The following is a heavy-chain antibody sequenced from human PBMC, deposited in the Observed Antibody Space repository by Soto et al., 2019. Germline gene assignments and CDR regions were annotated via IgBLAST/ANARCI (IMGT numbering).Heavy chain of an antibody. Sequence: GASVKVSCKASGYTFTSYAIDWVRQAPGQRLEWMGWINAGNGNTKYSQKFQGRVTITRDTSASTAYMELSSLRSEDTAVYYCARDLGFGLSDYWGQGTLVTVSS. CDR1: GYTFTSYA. V-gene: IGHV1-3*01. CDR3: ARDLGFGLSDY. CDR2: INAGNGNT. D-gene: IGHD3-10*01. J-gene: IGHJ4*02.